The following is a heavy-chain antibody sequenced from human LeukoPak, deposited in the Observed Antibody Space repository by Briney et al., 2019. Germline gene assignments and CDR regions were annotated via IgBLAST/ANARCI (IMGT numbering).Heavy chain of an antibody. CDR2: IYDSGST. D-gene: IGHD5-24*01. CDR3: ARGDGTTSLYDI. Sequence: SETLSLTCTVSGGPISSYYWSWIRQPPGKGLEWIGYIYDSGSTIHNPSLKSRVTISVDTSKNQFSLKLSSVTAADTAVYYCARGDGTTSLYDIWGQGTMVTVSS. V-gene: IGHV4-59*01. CDR1: GGPISSYY. J-gene: IGHJ3*02.